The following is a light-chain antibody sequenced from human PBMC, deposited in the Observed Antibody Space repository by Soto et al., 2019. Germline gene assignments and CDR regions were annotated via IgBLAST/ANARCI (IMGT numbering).Light chain of an antibody. J-gene: IGKJ1*01. CDR3: QQYSSYPWT. CDR1: QTFGTS. CDR2: KAS. V-gene: IGKV1-5*03. Sequence: DIQMTQSPSTLSASVGDRVTITCRASQTFGTSLAWYQQKPGQAPKLLIYKASSLESGVPSRFSGSGSGTEFTLTISSLQPDDFATYYCQQYSSYPWTFGQGTKVEIK.